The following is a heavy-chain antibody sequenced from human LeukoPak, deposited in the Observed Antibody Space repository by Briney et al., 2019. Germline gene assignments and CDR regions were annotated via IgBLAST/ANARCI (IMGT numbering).Heavy chain of an antibody. V-gene: IGHV1-18*01. Sequence: EASVKASCKASGYTFTSYGISWVRQAPGQGLEWMGWISAYNGNTNYAQKLQGRVTMTTDTSTSTAYMELRSLRSDDTAVYYCARDAIAAAASNWFDPWGQGTLVTVSS. D-gene: IGHD6-13*01. CDR2: ISAYNGNT. CDR3: ARDAIAAAASNWFDP. CDR1: GYTFTSYG. J-gene: IGHJ5*02.